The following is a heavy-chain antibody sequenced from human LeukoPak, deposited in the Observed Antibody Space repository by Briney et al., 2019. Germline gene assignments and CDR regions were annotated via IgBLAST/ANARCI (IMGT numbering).Heavy chain of an antibody. CDR1: GFTVSSNY. Sequence: GSLRLSCAASGFTVSSNYMSWIRQPPGKGLEWIGEINHSGSTNYNPSLKSRVTISVDTSKNQFSLKLSSVTAADTAVYYCARCKDYVWGSYRTWGQGTLVTVSS. CDR3: ARCKDYVWGSYRT. J-gene: IGHJ5*02. D-gene: IGHD3-16*01. V-gene: IGHV4-34*01. CDR2: INHSGST.